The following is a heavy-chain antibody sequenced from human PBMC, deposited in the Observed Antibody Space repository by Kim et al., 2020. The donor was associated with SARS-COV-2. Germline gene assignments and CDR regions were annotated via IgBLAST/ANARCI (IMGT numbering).Heavy chain of an antibody. J-gene: IGHJ3*02. Sequence: GGSLRLSCAASGFSFNNYAMHWVRQAPGKGLQWVAGISNEGSRKYYADPVQGRFTVSRDYSKNMVYLQMNSLRAEDTAMYFCAKVNSVFMIYPTRGAFDIWGLGTRVTVPS. CDR3: AKVNSVFMIYPTRGAFDI. D-gene: IGHD3-16*01. CDR1: GFSFNNYA. CDR2: ISNEGSRK. V-gene: IGHV3-30*18.